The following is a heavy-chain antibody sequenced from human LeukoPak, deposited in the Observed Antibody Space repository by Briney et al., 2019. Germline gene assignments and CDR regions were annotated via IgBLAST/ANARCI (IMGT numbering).Heavy chain of an antibody. V-gene: IGHV1-8*01. CDR3: AQIAAGIWNPTPRGNLFQH. Sequence: ASVKVSCKASGYTFTSYDINWVRQAPGQGLEWMGWMNPNSGNTGYAQKFQGRVTMTRDTSTSTVYMELSSLRSEDTAVYYCAQIAAGIWNPTPRGNLFQHWGQGTLVTVSS. CDR2: MNPNSGNT. D-gene: IGHD6-13*01. CDR1: GYTFTSYD. J-gene: IGHJ1*01.